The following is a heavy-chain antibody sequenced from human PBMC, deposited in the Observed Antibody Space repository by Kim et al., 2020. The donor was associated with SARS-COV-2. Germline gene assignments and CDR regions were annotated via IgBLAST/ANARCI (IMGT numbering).Heavy chain of an antibody. CDR1: GFTFGHSA. Sequence: GGSLRLSCTGSGFTFGHSAMSWVRQVPGKGLQWVAGIFGSGSGTYYADSVKGRFTISRDNSQSTVHLQLNDLRADDTAVYYCARHLHVTTVTVYGYFDLWGRGTLGTVSS. CDR3: ARHLHVTTVTVYGYFDL. CDR2: IFGSGSGT. D-gene: IGHD3-9*01. J-gene: IGHJ2*01. V-gene: IGHV3-23*01.